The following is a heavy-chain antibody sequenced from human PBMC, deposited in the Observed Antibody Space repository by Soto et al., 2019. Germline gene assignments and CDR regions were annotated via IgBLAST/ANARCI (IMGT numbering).Heavy chain of an antibody. D-gene: IGHD4-17*01. CDR3: ATASPTVTTLDY. CDR2: IYHSGST. CDR1: GGSISSGGYS. Sequence: SETLSLTCAVSGGSISSGGYSWSWIRQPPGKGLEWIGYIYHSGSTYYNPSLKSRVTISVDRSKNQFSLKLSSVTAADTAVYYWATASPTVTTLDYWGQGILATVPS. J-gene: IGHJ4*02. V-gene: IGHV4-30-2*01.